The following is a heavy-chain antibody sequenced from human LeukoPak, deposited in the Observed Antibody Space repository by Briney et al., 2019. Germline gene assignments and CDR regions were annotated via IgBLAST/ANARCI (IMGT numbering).Heavy chain of an antibody. CDR1: GGSISSYY. CDR3: ARGFDSKSTYFDY. V-gene: IGHV4-59*01. CDR2: IYYSGGT. J-gene: IGHJ4*02. Sequence: SETLSLTCTVSGGSISSYYWNWIRQPPGKGLEWIGYIYYSGGTKYNPSLKSRVTISVDTSKNQFSLKLRSVTAADTAVYYCARGFDSKSTYFDYWGQGTLVTVSS. D-gene: IGHD5-12*01.